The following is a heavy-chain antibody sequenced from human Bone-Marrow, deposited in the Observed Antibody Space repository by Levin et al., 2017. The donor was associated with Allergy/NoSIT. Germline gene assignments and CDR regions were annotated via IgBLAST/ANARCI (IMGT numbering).Heavy chain of an antibody. J-gene: IGHJ6*03. CDR3: ARGSGFSYGSFYYYMDV. Sequence: SCAASGFPVSSSYMSWVRQAPGKGLEWLSVIYSGGSPYYADSVRGRFIISRDNSQNTVYFQMNSLRAEDTAVYYCARGSGFSYGSFYYYMDVWGKGTTVTVSS. CDR1: GFPVSSSY. D-gene: IGHD5-18*01. CDR2: IYSGGSP. V-gene: IGHV3-66*01.